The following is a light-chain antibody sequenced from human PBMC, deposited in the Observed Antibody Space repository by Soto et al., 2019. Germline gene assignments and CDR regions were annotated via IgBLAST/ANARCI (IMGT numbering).Light chain of an antibody. J-gene: IGKJ1*01. Sequence: DIVMTQSPLSLPVTPGEPASLSCRSSQSLLDSNGYNYLDWFLQKPGQSPQLLIYLGSNRASGVHDRVSGNGSGPTVTLEINRVGAGGVWVYYCMQSLQTPWAFGQGTKVEI. CDR3: MQSLQTPWA. V-gene: IGKV2-28*01. CDR1: QSLLDSNGYNY. CDR2: LGS.